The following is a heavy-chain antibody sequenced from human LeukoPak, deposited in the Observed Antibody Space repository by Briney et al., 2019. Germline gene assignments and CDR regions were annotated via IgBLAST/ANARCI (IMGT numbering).Heavy chain of an antibody. J-gene: IGHJ4*02. CDR2: ISGSGGST. Sequence: GGSLRLSCAASGFTFSSYSMNWVRQAPGKGLEWVSAISGSGGSTYYADSVKGRFTISRDNSKNTLYLQMNSLRAEDTAVYYCAKARRGYSGYDSDYWGQGTLVTVSS. CDR3: AKARRGYSGYDSDY. D-gene: IGHD5-12*01. CDR1: GFTFSSYS. V-gene: IGHV3-23*01.